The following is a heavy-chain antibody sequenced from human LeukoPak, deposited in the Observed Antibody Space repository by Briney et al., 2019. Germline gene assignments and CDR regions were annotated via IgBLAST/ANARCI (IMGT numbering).Heavy chain of an antibody. J-gene: IGHJ4*02. CDR2: TRKKAKGYTT. CDR3: ARAQSDSSGYYYVGDY. V-gene: IGHV3-72*01. Sequence: GGSLRLSCAASEFTLSDYYMDWVRQAPGQGLERVARTRKKAKGYTTEYAASVKGRFTISRDDSKNSVDLQMNSLITEDTAVYYCARAQSDSSGYYYVGDYWGQGTLVTVSS. D-gene: IGHD3-22*01. CDR1: EFTLSDYY.